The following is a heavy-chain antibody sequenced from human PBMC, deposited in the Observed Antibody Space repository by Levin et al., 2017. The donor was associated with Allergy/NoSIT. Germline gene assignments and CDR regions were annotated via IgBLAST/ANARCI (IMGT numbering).Heavy chain of an antibody. CDR3: ARSRITGTSRMLDY. V-gene: IGHV6-1*01. D-gene: IGHD1-7*01. Sequence: SETLSLTCAISGDSVSSNSASWNWVRQSPSRGLEWLGRAYYRSKWYYDYALSVKSRITINPDTSKNQFSLQLNSVTPEDTAVYYCARSRITGTSRMLDYWGQGTLVTVSS. CDR2: AYYRSKWYY. J-gene: IGHJ4*02. CDR1: GDSVSSNSAS.